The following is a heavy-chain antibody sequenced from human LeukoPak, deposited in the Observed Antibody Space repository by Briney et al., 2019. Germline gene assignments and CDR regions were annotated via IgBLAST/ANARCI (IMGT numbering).Heavy chain of an antibody. CDR2: IYHSGTT. CDR1: GGSISNNNW. J-gene: IGHJ5*02. D-gene: IGHD3-10*01. CDR3: AIKPPSGWFGTGWLDP. Sequence: SGTLSLTCSVSGGSISNNNWWSWVRQSPGMGLEWIGNIYHSGTTHYNPSLKSRATISVDKSKNQFSLKLNSVTAADTAVYYCAIKPPSGWFGTGWLDPWGQGTLVTVSS. V-gene: IGHV4-4*02.